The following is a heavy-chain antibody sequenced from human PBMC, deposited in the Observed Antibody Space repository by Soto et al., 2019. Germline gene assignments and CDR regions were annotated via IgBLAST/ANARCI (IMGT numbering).Heavy chain of an antibody. Sequence: QVHLVQSGAEVKEPGSSVKVSCEASGGTFSSYTISWVRQAPGQGLEWMGAIIPILDSTHYAQKFQGRVTITAHKSTPTAYMELRSLRSEDTAVYYCAPGSPWLIDYVTDVWGQGTTVTVSS. CDR1: GGTFSSYT. D-gene: IGHD6-19*01. CDR2: IIPILDST. V-gene: IGHV1-69*02. J-gene: IGHJ6*02. CDR3: APGSPWLIDYVTDV.